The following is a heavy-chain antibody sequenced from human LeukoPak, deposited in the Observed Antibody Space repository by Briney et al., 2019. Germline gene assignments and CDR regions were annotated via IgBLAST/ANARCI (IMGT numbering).Heavy chain of an antibody. J-gene: IGHJ5*02. CDR3: ARENDP. CDR1: GGSFSGCY. V-gene: IGHV4-34*01. Sequence: SETLSLTCAVYGGSFSGCYWSWIRQPPGKGLEWIGEINHSGSTNYNPSLKSRVTISVDTSKNQFSLKLSSVTAADTAVYYCARENDPWGQGTLVTVSS. CDR2: INHSGST.